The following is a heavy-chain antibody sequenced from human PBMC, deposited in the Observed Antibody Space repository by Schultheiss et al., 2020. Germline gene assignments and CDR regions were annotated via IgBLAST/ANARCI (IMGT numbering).Heavy chain of an antibody. CDR3: ARRGSSGTWYYFDY. CDR2: IYYSGST. V-gene: IGHV4-59*12. Sequence: SATLSLTCTVSGGSISSYYWSWIRQPPGKGLEWIGYIYYSGSTNYNPSLKSRVTISVDTSKNQFSLKLNSVTAADTAVYYCARRGSSGTWYYFDYWGQGTLVTVS. CDR1: GGSISSYY. J-gene: IGHJ4*02. D-gene: IGHD1-1*01.